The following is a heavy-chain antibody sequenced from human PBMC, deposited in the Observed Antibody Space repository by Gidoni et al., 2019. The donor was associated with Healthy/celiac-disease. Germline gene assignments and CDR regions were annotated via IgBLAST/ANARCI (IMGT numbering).Heavy chain of an antibody. CDR1: GFPFSSYA. CDR3: AKDRVLRWYYYDSSGYHNWFDP. CDR2: ISGSGGST. V-gene: IGHV3-23*01. J-gene: IGHJ5*02. D-gene: IGHD3-22*01. Sequence: EVQLLESGGGLVQPGGSLSLSCAASGFPFSSYAMSWVPPAPGKGLEWVSAISGSGGSTYYADSVKGRFTISRDNSKNTLYLQMNSLRAEDTAVYYCAKDRVLRWYYYDSSGYHNWFDPWGQGTLVTVSS.